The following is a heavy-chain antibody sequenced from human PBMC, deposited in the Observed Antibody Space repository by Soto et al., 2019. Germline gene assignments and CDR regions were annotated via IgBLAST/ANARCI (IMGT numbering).Heavy chain of an antibody. D-gene: IGHD6-19*01. CDR3: ARRAVAWPQSFAY. Sequence: QVQLVQSGAEVKKPGSSVKVSCKASGGTFSSYAISWVRQAPGQGLEWMGGIIPIFGTANYAQKFQGRVTITADDSTSPASMELSSLRSEDTAVYYSARRAVAWPQSFAYWAQGTLVTVSS. J-gene: IGHJ4*02. V-gene: IGHV1-69*12. CDR1: GGTFSSYA. CDR2: IIPIFGTA.